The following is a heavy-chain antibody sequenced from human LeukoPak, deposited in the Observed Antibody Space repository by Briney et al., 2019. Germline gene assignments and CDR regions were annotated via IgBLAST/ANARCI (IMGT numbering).Heavy chain of an antibody. D-gene: IGHD3-22*01. CDR3: ARGVANYCDSSGYQN. CDR1: GFTVSSNY. CDR2: IYSGGKT. V-gene: IGHV3-53*01. Sequence: PGGSLRLSCAASGFTVSSNYMSWVRQAPGKGLEWVSVIYSGGKTHYADSVKGRFTISRDNSKNTLYLQMNSLRAEDTAVYYCARGVANYCDSSGYQNWGQGTLVTVSS. J-gene: IGHJ4*02.